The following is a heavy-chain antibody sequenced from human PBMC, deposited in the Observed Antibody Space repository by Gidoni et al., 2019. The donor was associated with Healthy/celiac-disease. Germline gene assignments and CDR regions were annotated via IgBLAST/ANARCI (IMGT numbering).Heavy chain of an antibody. CDR1: GGTFSSYA. D-gene: IGHD3-10*01. CDR3: ARGSKRRGAPAGYGMDV. Sequence: QVQLVQSGAEVKKPGSSVKVSCKASGGTFSSYAISWVRQAPGQGLEWMGGIIPIFGTANYAQKFQGRVTITADKSTSTAYMELSSLRSEDTAVYYCARGSKRRGAPAGYGMDVWGQGTTVTVSS. J-gene: IGHJ6*02. CDR2: IIPIFGTA. V-gene: IGHV1-69*06.